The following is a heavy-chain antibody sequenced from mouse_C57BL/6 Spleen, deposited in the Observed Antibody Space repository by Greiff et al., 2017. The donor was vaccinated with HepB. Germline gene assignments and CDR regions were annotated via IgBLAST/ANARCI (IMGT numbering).Heavy chain of an antibody. CDR2: ISDGGSYT. V-gene: IGHV5-4*01. D-gene: IGHD1-1*01. J-gene: IGHJ1*03. Sequence: VQLKESGGGLVKPGGSLKLSCAASGFTFSSYAMSWVRQTPEKRLEWVATISDGGSYTYYPDNVKGRFTISRDNAKNNLYLQMSHLKSEDTAMYYCARETFYYGSSYGWYFDVWGTGTTVTVSS. CDR1: GFTFSSYA. CDR3: ARETFYYGSSYGWYFDV.